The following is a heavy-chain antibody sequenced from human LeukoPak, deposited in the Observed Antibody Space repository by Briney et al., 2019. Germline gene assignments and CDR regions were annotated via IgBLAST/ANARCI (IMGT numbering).Heavy chain of an antibody. J-gene: IGHJ4*02. CDR1: GGSISSSSYY. D-gene: IGHD2-2*01. CDR3: ARRKYGSSNSDY. CDR2: IYYTGST. V-gene: IGHV4-39*01. Sequence: PSETLSLTCTVSGGSISSSSYYWGWIRQPPGKGLDWIGNIYYTGSTYYNPSLEGRVTMSVDTSKNQFSLRLSSVTAADTAVYYCARRKYGSSNSDYWGRGTLVTVSS.